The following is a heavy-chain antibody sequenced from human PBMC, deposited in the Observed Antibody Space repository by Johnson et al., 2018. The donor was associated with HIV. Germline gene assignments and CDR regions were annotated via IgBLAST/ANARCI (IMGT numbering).Heavy chain of an antibody. CDR2: ISYDGSNK. V-gene: IGHV3-30*03. CDR1: GFTFDDYG. CDR3: ARDRGIAARPFRYAFDI. J-gene: IGHJ3*02. Sequence: QVQLVESGGGAVRPGGSLRISCAASGFTFDDYGMSWVRQAPGKGLEWVAVISYDGSNKYYADSVKGRFTISRDNSKKTLYLQMNSLRAEDTAVYYCARDRGIAARPFRYAFDIWGQGTMVTVSS. D-gene: IGHD6-6*01.